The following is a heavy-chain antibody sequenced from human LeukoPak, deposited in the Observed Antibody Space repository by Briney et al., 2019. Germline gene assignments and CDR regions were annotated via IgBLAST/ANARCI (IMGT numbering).Heavy chain of an antibody. D-gene: IGHD4-17*01. CDR2: IYTSENT. CDR1: GGYIGCYY. Sequence: SETLSLTCTVSGGYIGCYYWSWIRQPAGKGLEWIGRIYTSENTDYNPTLKSRVTMSVDMSTSQFSLRLTSVTAADTAVYYCARVGDYGDYSKSLYYMDVWGKATTVTVSS. V-gene: IGHV4-4*07. J-gene: IGHJ6*03. CDR3: ARVGDYGDYSKSLYYMDV.